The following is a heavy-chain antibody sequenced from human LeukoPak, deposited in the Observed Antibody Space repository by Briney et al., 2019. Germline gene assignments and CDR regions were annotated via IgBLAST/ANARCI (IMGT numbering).Heavy chain of an antibody. V-gene: IGHV4-59*01. CDR1: GGSISSYY. CDR3: ARARPRFDP. J-gene: IGHJ5*02. Sequence: SETLSLTCTVSGGSISSYYWSWIRQPPGKGLEWIGYIYYSGSTNYNPSLKSRVTISVDTSKNQFSLKLSSVTAADTAVYYCARARPRFDPWGQGTLVTVA. CDR2: IYYSGST.